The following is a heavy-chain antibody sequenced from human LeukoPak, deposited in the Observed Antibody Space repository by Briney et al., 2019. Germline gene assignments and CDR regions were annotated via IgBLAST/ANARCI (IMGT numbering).Heavy chain of an antibody. J-gene: IGHJ4*02. CDR3: ARVFTMVRGVPGYFGY. Sequence: ASVNLSPKASGYTFTGYYMHWVRQAPGQGLEWMGWINPNSGGTNYAQKFQGTPTTPREKSISTAYMELSRLRSDDTAVYYCARVFTMVRGVPGYFGYWGQGTLVTASS. CDR2: INPNSGGT. CDR1: GYTFTGYY. V-gene: IGHV1-2*02. D-gene: IGHD3-10*01.